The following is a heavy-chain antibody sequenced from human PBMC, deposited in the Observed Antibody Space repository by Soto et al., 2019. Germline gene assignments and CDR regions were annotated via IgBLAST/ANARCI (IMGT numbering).Heavy chain of an antibody. J-gene: IGHJ4*02. D-gene: IGHD6-13*01. CDR2: INPNSGGT. CDR1: GYTFTGYY. V-gene: IGHV1-2*02. CDR3: ASGYFESSSWYNFDY. Sequence: ASVKVSCKASGYTFTGYYMHWVRQAPGQGLEWMGWINPNSGGTNYAQKFQGRVTMTRDTSISTAYMELSRLGSDDTAVYYCASGYFESSSWYNFDYWGQGTLVTVSS.